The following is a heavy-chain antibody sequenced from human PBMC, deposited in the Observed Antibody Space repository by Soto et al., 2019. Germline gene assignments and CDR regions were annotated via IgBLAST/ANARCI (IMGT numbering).Heavy chain of an antibody. D-gene: IGHD6-6*01. Sequence: SETLSLTCTVSGGSISSYYWSWIRQPPGKGLEWIGYIYYSGSTNYNPSLKSRVTISVDTSKNQFSLKLSSVTAADTAVYYCARSLGGQLVRPYYFDYWGQGTLVTVSS. CDR1: GGSISSYY. CDR2: IYYSGST. J-gene: IGHJ4*02. CDR3: ARSLGGQLVRPYYFDY. V-gene: IGHV4-59*01.